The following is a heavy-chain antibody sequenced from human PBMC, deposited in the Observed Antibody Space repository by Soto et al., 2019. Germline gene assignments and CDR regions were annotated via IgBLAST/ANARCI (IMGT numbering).Heavy chain of an antibody. CDR3: ARDVPFALTGYYNDLGRANDAFDI. CDR2: IYSGGST. J-gene: IGHJ3*02. D-gene: IGHD3-9*01. CDR1: GFTVSSNY. Sequence: PGGSLRLSCAASGFTVSSNYMSWVRQAPGKGLEWVSVIYSGGSTYYADSVKGRFTISRDNSKNTLYLQMNSLRAEDTAVYYCARDVPFALTGYYNDLGRANDAFDIWGQGTMVTVSS. V-gene: IGHV3-66*01.